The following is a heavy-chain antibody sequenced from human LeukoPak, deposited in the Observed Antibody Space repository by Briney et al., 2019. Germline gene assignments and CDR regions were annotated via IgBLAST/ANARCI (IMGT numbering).Heavy chain of an antibody. V-gene: IGHV1-2*06. D-gene: IGHD3-22*01. CDR3: ARDLHDSSGYLPGH. CDR1: GYTFVGYH. CDR2: INPNSGGT. J-gene: IGHJ4*02. Sequence: ASVKISCKASGYTFVGYHMHWMRQAPGQGLEWMGRINPNSGGTNYAQKFQGRVTMTRDTSISTAYMERSRLRSDDTAVYYCARDLHDSSGYLPGHWGQGTLVTVSS.